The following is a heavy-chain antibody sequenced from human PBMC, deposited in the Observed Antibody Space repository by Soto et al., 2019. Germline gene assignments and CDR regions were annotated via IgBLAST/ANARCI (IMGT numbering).Heavy chain of an antibody. D-gene: IGHD2-15*01. V-gene: IGHV1-18*01. CDR2: ISAYNGNT. CDR3: ARAGCSGGSCYSDYYYYMDV. J-gene: IGHJ6*03. Sequence: ASVKVSCKASGYTFTSYGISWVRQAPGQGLEWMGWISAYNGNTNYAQKLQGRVTMTTDTSTSTAYMELRSLRSDDTAVYYCARAGCSGGSCYSDYYYYMDVWGKGTTVTVSS. CDR1: GYTFTSYG.